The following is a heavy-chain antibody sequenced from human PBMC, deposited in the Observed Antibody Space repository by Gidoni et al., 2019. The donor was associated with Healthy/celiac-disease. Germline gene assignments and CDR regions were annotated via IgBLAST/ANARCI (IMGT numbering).Heavy chain of an antibody. Sequence: ITFKESGHTPVKHTHTLTPTSPFDGTSLSSSGGGGGGIRHPPVKALEWLALIYWDDDKRYSPSLKSRLTITKDTSKNQVVLTMTNRDPVDTATYYCAHSPITGTFGYWGQGTLVTVSS. CDR1: GTSLSSSGGG. CDR2: IYWDDDK. D-gene: IGHD1-20*01. CDR3: AHSPITGTFGY. V-gene: IGHV2-5*02. J-gene: IGHJ4*02.